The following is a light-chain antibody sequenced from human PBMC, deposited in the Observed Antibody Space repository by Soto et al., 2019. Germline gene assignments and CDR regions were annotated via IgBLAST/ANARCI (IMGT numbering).Light chain of an antibody. CDR3: QVWDSARDHVV. CDR1: NIGRKS. J-gene: IGLJ2*01. V-gene: IGLV3-21*02. CDR2: GDS. Sequence: SYELTQPPSVSVAPGQTATITCGGNNIGRKSVHWYQQKPGQAPVLVVYGDSDRPSGILGRFSGSNSGSTATLTISGVEAGDEADYYVQVWDSARDHVVFGRGTKLTVL.